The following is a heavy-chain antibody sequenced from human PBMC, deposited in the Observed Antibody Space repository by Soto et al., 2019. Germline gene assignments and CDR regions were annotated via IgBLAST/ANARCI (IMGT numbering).Heavy chain of an antibody. J-gene: IGHJ6*02. CDR1: GFTFSNAW. Sequence: GGSLRLSCAASGFTFSNAWMNWVRQAPGKGLEWVGRIKSKTDGGTTDYAAPVKGRFTISRDDSKNTLYLQMNSLKTEDTAVYYCTTGYRSSHCSSTSCYGGYYYYYGMDVWGQGTTVTVSS. CDR3: TTGYRSSHCSSTSCYGGYYYYYGMDV. D-gene: IGHD2-2*01. CDR2: IKSKTDGGTT. V-gene: IGHV3-15*07.